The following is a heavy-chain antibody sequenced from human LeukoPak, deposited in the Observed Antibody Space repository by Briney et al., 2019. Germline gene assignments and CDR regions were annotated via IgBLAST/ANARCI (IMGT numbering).Heavy chain of an antibody. J-gene: IGHJ6*03. Sequence: PSETLSLTCTVSGGSISSYYWSWIRQPPGKGLEWIGYIYYSGSTNYNSSLKSRVTISVDTSKNQFSLKLSSVTAADTAVYYCARGYYDSSGYIGYYYYYMDVWGKGTTVTISS. D-gene: IGHD3-22*01. V-gene: IGHV4-59*01. CDR3: ARGYYDSSGYIGYYYYYMDV. CDR1: GGSISSYY. CDR2: IYYSGST.